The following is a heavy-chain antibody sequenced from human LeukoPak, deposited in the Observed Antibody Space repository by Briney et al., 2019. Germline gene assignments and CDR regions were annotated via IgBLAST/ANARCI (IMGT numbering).Heavy chain of an antibody. D-gene: IGHD3-10*01. V-gene: IGHV3-53*05. J-gene: IGHJ4*02. CDR1: GFTVSSNY. CDR2: IYSGGGT. Sequence: HPGGSLRLSCAASGFTVSSNYMTWVRQAPGKGLEWVSVIYSGGGTYYADSVKGRFTISRDNFKNTLYLQMNSLRAEDTAVYYCAKDSSTYYYGTGTYGGYIDYWGQGTLVTVSS. CDR3: AKDSSTYYYGTGTYGGYIDY.